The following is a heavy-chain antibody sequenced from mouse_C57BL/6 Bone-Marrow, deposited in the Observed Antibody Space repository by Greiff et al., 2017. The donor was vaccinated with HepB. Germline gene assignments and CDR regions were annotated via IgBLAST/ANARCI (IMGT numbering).Heavy chain of an antibody. D-gene: IGHD2-3*01. CDR2: INPYNGGT. V-gene: IGHV1-19*01. Sequence: DVHLVESGPVLVKPGASVKMSCKASGYTFTDYYMNWVKQSHGKSLEWIGVINPYNGGTSYNQKFKGKATLTVDKSSSTAYMELNSLTSEDSAVYYCARPPYDGFPYWGQGTTLTVSS. CDR3: ARPPYDGFPY. J-gene: IGHJ2*01. CDR1: GYTFTDYY.